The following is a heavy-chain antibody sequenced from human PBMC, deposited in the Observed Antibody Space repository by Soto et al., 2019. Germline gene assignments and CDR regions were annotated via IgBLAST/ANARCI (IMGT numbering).Heavy chain of an antibody. CDR2: IYSGGST. CDR1: GFTVSSNY. J-gene: IGHJ4*02. Sequence: EVQLVESGGGLVQPGGSLRLSCAASGFTVSSNYMSWVRQAPGKGLEWVSVIYSGGSTYYADSVKGRFTISRHNSKNTLYLQMNIMRAEATAVYYCSRLSGEQWMVFDYWGQGTLVTVSS. D-gene: IGHD6-19*01. CDR3: SRLSGEQWMVFDY. V-gene: IGHV3-53*04.